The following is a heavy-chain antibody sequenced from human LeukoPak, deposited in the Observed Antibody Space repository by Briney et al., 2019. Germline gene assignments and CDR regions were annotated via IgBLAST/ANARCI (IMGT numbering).Heavy chain of an antibody. V-gene: IGHV3-7*01. D-gene: IGHD3-9*01. CDR1: GFTFSSYW. CDR3: ARSRGYFDWLSIYYFDY. CDR2: IKQDGSEK. J-gene: IGHJ4*02. Sequence: GGSLRLSCAASGFTFSSYWMSWVRQAPGKGLEWVANIKQDGSEKYYVDSVKGRFTISRDNAKNSLYLQMNSLRAEDTAVYCCARSRGYFDWLSIYYFDYWGQGTLVTVSS.